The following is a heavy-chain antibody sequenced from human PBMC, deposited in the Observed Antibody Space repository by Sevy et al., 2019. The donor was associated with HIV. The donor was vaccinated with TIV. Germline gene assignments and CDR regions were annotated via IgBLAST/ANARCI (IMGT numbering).Heavy chain of an antibody. CDR3: ARAGGIAAAGPYYYYGMDV. J-gene: IGHJ6*02. CDR1: GFTVSRYW. Sequence: GGSLRLSCAASGFTVSRYWMHWVRQAPGKGLVWVSRINSDGSSTSYADSVKGRFTISRDNAKNTLYLQMNSLRAEDTAVYYCARAGGIAAAGPYYYYGMDVWGQGTTVTVSS. V-gene: IGHV3-74*01. D-gene: IGHD6-13*01. CDR2: INSDGSST.